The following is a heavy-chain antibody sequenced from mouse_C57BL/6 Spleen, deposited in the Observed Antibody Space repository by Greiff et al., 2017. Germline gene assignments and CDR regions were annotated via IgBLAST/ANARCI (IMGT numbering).Heavy chain of an antibody. CDR1: GYTFTSYW. CDR3: ARGSGYGY. V-gene: IGHV1-61*01. J-gene: IGHJ2*01. Sequence: VQLQESGAELVRPGSSVKLSCKASGYTFTSYWMDWVKQRPGQGLEWIGNIYPSDSETHYNQKFKDKATLTVDKSSSTAYMQLSSLTSEDSAVYYCARGSGYGYWGQGTTLTVSS. D-gene: IGHD3-2*02. CDR2: IYPSDSET.